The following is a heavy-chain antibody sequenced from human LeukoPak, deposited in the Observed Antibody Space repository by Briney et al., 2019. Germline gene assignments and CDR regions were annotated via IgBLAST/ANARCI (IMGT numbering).Heavy chain of an antibody. V-gene: IGHV3-74*01. CDR3: ARDSGNWLDP. Sequence: GGSLRLSCAASGFTFSSYWMHWVRQAPGKGLMWVSRIDSDGSTTAYADSVKGRFTISRDNAKNTLYLQMNSLRAEDTAVYYCARDSGNWLDPWGQGTLVTVSS. J-gene: IGHJ5*02. CDR2: IDSDGSTT. CDR1: GFTFSSYW. D-gene: IGHD3-10*01.